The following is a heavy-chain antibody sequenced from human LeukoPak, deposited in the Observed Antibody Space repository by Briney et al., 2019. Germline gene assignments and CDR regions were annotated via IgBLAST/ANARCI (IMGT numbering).Heavy chain of an antibody. D-gene: IGHD3-10*01. CDR1: GGSISLYS. V-gene: IGHV4-59*08. CDR2: IHNSGNT. CDR3: ARGNRYGSGSYPLY. J-gene: IGHJ4*02. Sequence: SETLSLTCTVSGGSISLYSWNWIRQPPGKGLEWIGSIHNSGNTNYNPSLKSRVTISVDTSKNQFSLKLSSVTAADTAVYYCARGNRYGSGSYPLYWGQGTLVTVSS.